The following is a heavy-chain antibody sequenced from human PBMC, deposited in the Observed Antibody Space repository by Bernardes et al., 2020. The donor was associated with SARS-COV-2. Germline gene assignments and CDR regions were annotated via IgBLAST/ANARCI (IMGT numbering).Heavy chain of an antibody. CDR1: GFTFSSYS. J-gene: IGHJ6*02. V-gene: IGHV3-48*02. CDR3: ARDTIAAAGRGDYYGMDV. CDR2: ISSSSSTI. D-gene: IGHD6-13*01. Sequence: GGSLRLSCAASGFTFSSYSMNWVRQAPGKGLEWVSYISSSSSTIYYADSVKGRFTISRDNAKNSLYLQMNSLRDEDTAVYYCARDTIAAAGRGDYYGMDVWGQGTTVTVSS.